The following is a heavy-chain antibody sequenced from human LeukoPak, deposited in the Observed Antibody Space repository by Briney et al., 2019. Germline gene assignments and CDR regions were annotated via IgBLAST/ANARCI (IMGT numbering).Heavy chain of an antibody. CDR2: ISYDGSNK. D-gene: IGHD4-17*01. V-gene: IGHV3-30*18. CDR3: AKGYGDYAYYFDY. J-gene: IGHJ4*02. Sequence: GGYLRLSCAASGFTFSSYGMHWVRQALGKGLEWVAVISYDGSNKYYADSVKGRFTISRDNSKNTLYLQMNSLRAEDTAVYYCAKGYGDYAYYFDYWGQGTLVTVSS. CDR1: GFTFSSYG.